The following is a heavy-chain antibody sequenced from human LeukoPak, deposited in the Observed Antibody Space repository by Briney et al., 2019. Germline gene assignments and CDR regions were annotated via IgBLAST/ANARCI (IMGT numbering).Heavy chain of an antibody. D-gene: IGHD4-17*01. Sequence: GRSLRLSCAASGFTFSSYSINWVRHAPGRGLEWVSYISSSSSTIYYADSVKGRFTISRDNAKNSLYLQMNSLRDEDTAAYYCARDHDYADYFDYWGQATLVTVSS. CDR1: GFTFSSYS. V-gene: IGHV3-48*02. CDR3: ARDHDYADYFDY. J-gene: IGHJ4*02. CDR2: ISSSSSTI.